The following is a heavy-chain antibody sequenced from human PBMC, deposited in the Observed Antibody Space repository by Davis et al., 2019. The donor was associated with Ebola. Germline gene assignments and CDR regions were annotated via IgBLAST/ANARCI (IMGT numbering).Heavy chain of an antibody. CDR3: AREVEVAVGGCDY. V-gene: IGHV1-69*13. J-gene: IGHJ4*02. CDR2: IIPIFGTA. Sequence: AASVKVSCKASGGTFSSYAISWVRQAPGQGLEWMGGIIPIFGTANYAQKFQGRVTITADESTSTAYMELSSLRSEDTAVYYCAREVEVAVGGCDYWGQGTLVTVSS. CDR1: GGTFSSYA. D-gene: IGHD5-24*01.